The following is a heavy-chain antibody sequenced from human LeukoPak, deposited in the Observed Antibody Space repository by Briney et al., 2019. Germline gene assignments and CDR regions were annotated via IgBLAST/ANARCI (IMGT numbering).Heavy chain of an antibody. V-gene: IGHV4-34*01. CDR3: ARMTTGHDY. Sequence: PSETLSLTCGVSGTSFTSYYWSWIRQTPGEGMEWIGDVNHSGYTNMNPSFKSRVTISVDTSKNQFSLIMTSVTAADTAVYFCARMTTGHDYWGQGTLVTVSS. J-gene: IGHJ4*02. CDR2: VNHSGYT. CDR1: GTSFTSYY. D-gene: IGHD1-1*01.